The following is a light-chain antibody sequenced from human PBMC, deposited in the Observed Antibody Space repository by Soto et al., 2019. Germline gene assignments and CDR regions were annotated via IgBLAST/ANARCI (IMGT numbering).Light chain of an antibody. CDR3: TSYTRSTTWV. CDR2: EVS. CDR1: SSDVGRYNY. Sequence: QSVLTQPASVSGSPGQSITISCTGTSSDVGRYNYVSWYQQHPGKAPKPMIYEVSNRPSGVSNRFSASKSGNTASLTISGLQAEDEAEYYCTSYTRSTTWVFGGGTKLTVL. J-gene: IGLJ3*02. V-gene: IGLV2-14*01.